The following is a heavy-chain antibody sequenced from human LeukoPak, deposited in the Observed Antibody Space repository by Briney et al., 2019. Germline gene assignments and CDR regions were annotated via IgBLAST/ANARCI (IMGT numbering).Heavy chain of an antibody. CDR2: IYYSGST. J-gene: IGHJ4*02. Sequence: SETLSLTCTVSGGSISSYCWSWIRQPPGKGLEWIGYIYYSGSTNYNPSLKSRVTISVDTSKNQFSLKLSSVTAADTAVYYCARLRYSSGWYRYWGQGTLVTVSS. V-gene: IGHV4-59*08. CDR1: GGSISSYC. CDR3: ARLRYSSGWYRY. D-gene: IGHD6-19*01.